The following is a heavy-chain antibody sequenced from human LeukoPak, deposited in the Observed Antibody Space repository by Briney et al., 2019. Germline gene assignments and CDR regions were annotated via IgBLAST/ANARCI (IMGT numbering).Heavy chain of an antibody. Sequence: ASVKVSCKASGYTFTGYYMHWVRQAPGQGLEWMGWINPNGGGTNYAQKFQGRVTMTRDTSISTAYMELSRLRSDDTAVYYCARDARFGEFRFDYWGQGTLVTVSS. V-gene: IGHV1-2*02. CDR2: INPNGGGT. J-gene: IGHJ4*02. D-gene: IGHD3-10*01. CDR3: ARDARFGEFRFDY. CDR1: GYTFTGYY.